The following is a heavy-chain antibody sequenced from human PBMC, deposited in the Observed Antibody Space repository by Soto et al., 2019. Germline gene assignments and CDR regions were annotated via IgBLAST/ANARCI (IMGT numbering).Heavy chain of an antibody. Sequence: QVQLVQSGGEVKRPGASVKVSCKTSGYTFSNYGITWVRQAPGQPLEWLGWISLYSDGTNYAQKVQGRVSMTTDTSTTTAYMELRSLRSDDTAVYYCARVVPGAEAWFCPWGQGTLVTVSS. D-gene: IGHD2-2*01. CDR3: ARVVPGAEAWFCP. CDR1: GYTFSNYG. J-gene: IGHJ5*02. V-gene: IGHV1-18*01. CDR2: ISLYSDGT.